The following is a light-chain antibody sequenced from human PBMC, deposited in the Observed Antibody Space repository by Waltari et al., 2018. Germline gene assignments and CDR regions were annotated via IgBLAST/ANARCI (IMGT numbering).Light chain of an antibody. Sequence: DVVITPSPLSLPITPGQPASMTCRSSQSLLHSNGNTYLSWFLQKPGQPPRRLIYKVSNRDSGVPDRFSGSGAGTDFTLKISRVEAEDVGVYYCMQGTHFPPYSFGQGTKVEIK. V-gene: IGKV2-30*02. CDR2: KVS. CDR3: MQGTHFPPYS. CDR1: QSLLHSNGNTY. J-gene: IGKJ2*03.